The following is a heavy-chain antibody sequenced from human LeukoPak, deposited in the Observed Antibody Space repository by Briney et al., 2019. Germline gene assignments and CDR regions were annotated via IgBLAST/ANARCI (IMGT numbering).Heavy chain of an antibody. CDR3: ARNWFDP. CDR1: GFTVSSDY. J-gene: IGHJ5*02. Sequence: GGSLRLSCAASGFTVSSDYMSWVRQAPGKGLEWVSVIYGGGSTYYADSVKGRFTISRDKSKNTVYLQMNSLRFEDTAMYYCARNWFDPWGQGTLVTVSS. V-gene: IGHV3-53*05. CDR2: IYGGGST.